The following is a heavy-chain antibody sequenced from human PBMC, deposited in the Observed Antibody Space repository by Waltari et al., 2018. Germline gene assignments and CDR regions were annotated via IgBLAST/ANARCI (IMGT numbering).Heavy chain of an antibody. J-gene: IGHJ5*02. CDR3: AREVVPAATIVVNWFDP. V-gene: IGHV7-4-1*02. CDR2: INTNTGNP. CDR1: GYTFTTYA. Sequence: QVQLVQSGSELKKPGASVKVSCKASGYTFTTYAIIWLRQAPGQGLELMGWINTNTGNPTYVQGFTGRFVCSLDTSVSTAYLQINSLKADDTAVYYCAREVVPAATIVVNWFDPWGQGTLVTVSS. D-gene: IGHD2-2*01.